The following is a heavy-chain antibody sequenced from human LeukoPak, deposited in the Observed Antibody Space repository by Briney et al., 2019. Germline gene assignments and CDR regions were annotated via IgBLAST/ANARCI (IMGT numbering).Heavy chain of an antibody. Sequence: GASVKVSCKASGYTFTSYGISWVRQAPGQGLEWMGIINPSGGSTTYAQKFQGRVTMTRDMSTSTVYMELSRLRSDDTAVYYCARVASTTRRHDAFDIWGQGTMVTISS. V-gene: IGHV1-46*01. CDR2: INPSGGST. D-gene: IGHD1-1*01. CDR1: GYTFTSYG. J-gene: IGHJ3*02. CDR3: ARVASTTRRHDAFDI.